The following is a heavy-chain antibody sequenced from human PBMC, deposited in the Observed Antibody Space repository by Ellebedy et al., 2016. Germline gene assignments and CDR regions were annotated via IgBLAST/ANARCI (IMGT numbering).Heavy chain of an antibody. CDR1: GFTFADYA. D-gene: IGHD2-15*01. CDR2: ISWNSGSI. Sequence: GGSLRLSXAASGFTFADYAMHWVRQAPGKGLEWVSGISWNSGSIGYADSVKGRFTISRDNAKNSLYLQMNSLRAEDTALYYCAKDPGGPFDYWGQGTLVTVSS. V-gene: IGHV3-9*01. CDR3: AKDPGGPFDY. J-gene: IGHJ4*02.